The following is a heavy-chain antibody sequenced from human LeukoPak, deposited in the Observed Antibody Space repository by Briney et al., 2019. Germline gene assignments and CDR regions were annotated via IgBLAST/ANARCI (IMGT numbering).Heavy chain of an antibody. J-gene: IGHJ4*02. D-gene: IGHD6-13*01. CDR1: GFIFSPYA. V-gene: IGHV3-64D*06. CDR2: ISSEGKTT. Sequence: GGSLRLSCSASGFIFSPYAMHWVRQAPGKGLEYVSSISSEGKTTYYADSVMGRFTISRDNSKNTLYLQMSSLRPEDTAVYYCVKDRWVDHWGQGTLVTVSS. CDR3: VKDRWVDH.